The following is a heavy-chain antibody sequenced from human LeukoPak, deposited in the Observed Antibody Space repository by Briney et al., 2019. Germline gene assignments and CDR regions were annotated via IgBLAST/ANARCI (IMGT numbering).Heavy chain of an antibody. CDR2: IRSKAYGGTT. Sequence: PGGSLRLSCAASGFTFSSYEMNWVRQAPGKGLEWVGFIRSKAYGGTTEYAASVKGRFTISRDDSKSIAHLQMNSLKTEDTAVYYCTRDYSLGLRSDYWGQGTLVTVSS. CDR1: GFTFSSYE. J-gene: IGHJ4*02. D-gene: IGHD4-17*01. CDR3: TRDYSLGLRSDY. V-gene: IGHV3-49*04.